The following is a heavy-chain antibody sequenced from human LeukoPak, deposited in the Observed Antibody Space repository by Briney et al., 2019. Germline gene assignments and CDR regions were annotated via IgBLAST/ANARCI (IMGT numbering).Heavy chain of an antibody. Sequence: GGTLRLSCAASGFTFSSYGMSWVRQAPGKGLEWVSAISGSGGSTYYADSVKGRFTISRDNSKNTLYLQMNSLRAEDTAVYYCAKHRRMVRGVIHNWFDPWGQGTLVTVSS. D-gene: IGHD3-10*01. V-gene: IGHV3-23*01. CDR1: GFTFSSYG. J-gene: IGHJ5*02. CDR3: AKHRRMVRGVIHNWFDP. CDR2: ISGSGGST.